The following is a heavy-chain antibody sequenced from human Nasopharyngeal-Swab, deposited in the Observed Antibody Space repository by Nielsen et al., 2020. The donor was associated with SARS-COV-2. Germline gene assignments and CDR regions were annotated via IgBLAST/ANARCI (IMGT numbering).Heavy chain of an antibody. CDR1: GGSISSYY. CDR3: ARGGDGGLAHFDY. V-gene: IGHV4-4*07. Sequence: GSLRLSCTVSGGSISSYYWSWIRQPAGKGLEWIGRIYTSGSTNYNPSLKSRVTISLDTSKNQFSLKLSSVTAADTAVYYCARGGDGGLAHFDYWGQGNLVTVSS. J-gene: IGHJ4*02. CDR2: IYTSGST. D-gene: IGHD2-21*01.